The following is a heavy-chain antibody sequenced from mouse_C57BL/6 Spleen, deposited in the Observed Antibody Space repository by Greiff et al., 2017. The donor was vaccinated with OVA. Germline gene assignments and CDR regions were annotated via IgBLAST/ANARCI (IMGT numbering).Heavy chain of an antibody. J-gene: IGHJ4*01. CDR2: FYPGSGSI. CDR3: ARHEDPVWPYYYAMDY. Sequence: QVHVKQSGAELVRPGASVKLSCKASGYTFTEYTIHWVKQRSGQGLEWIGWFYPGSGSIKYNEKFKDKATLTADKSSSTVYMELSRLTSEDSAVYFCARHEDPVWPYYYAMDYWGQGTSVTVSS. V-gene: IGHV1-62-2*01. D-gene: IGHD2-10*02. CDR1: GYTFTEYT.